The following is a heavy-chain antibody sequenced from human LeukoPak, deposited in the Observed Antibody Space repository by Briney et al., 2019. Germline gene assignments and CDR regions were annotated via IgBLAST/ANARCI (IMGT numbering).Heavy chain of an antibody. Sequence: GGSLRLSCAAPGFTVSSNYMNWVRQAPGKGLVWVSRINSDGSSTSYADSVKGRFTISRDNAKNTLYLQMNSLRAEDTAVYYCARVGGSSYDAFDIWGQGTMVTVSS. J-gene: IGHJ3*02. D-gene: IGHD2-2*01. CDR3: ARVGGSSYDAFDI. CDR2: INSDGSST. CDR1: GFTVSSNY. V-gene: IGHV3-74*01.